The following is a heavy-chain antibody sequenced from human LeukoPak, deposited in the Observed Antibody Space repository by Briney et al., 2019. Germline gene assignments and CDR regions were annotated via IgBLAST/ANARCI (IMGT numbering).Heavy chain of an antibody. CDR1: GFTFSSYS. J-gene: IGHJ4*02. Sequence: GGSLRLSCAASGFTFSSYSMNWVRQAPGKGLEWVSYISSSSSTIYYADSVKGRFTISRDNAKNSLYLQMNSLGDEDTAVYYCARDLSYGRFLEWLNFDYWGQGTLVTVSS. CDR2: ISSSSSTI. D-gene: IGHD3-3*01. CDR3: ARDLSYGRFLEWLNFDY. V-gene: IGHV3-48*02.